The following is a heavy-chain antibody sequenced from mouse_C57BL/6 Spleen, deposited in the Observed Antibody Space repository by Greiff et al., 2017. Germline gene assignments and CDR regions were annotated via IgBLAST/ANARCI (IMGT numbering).Heavy chain of an antibody. V-gene: IGHV1-5*01. Sequence: VQLQQSGTVLARPGASVKMSCKTSGYTFTSYWMHWVKQRPGQGLEWIGAIYPGNSDTSYNQKFKGKAKLTAVTSASTAYMELSSLTNEDSAVYYCTRSKNWDEGDFDYWGQGTTLTVSS. CDR1: GYTFTSYW. CDR3: TRSKNWDEGDFDY. CDR2: IYPGNSDT. J-gene: IGHJ2*01. D-gene: IGHD4-1*01.